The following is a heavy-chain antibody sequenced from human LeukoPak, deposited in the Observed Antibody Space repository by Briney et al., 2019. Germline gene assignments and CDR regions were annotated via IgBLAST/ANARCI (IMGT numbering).Heavy chain of an antibody. CDR2: IYYSGST. CDR3: ARGRGFVVDY. J-gene: IGHJ4*02. D-gene: IGHD3-16*01. V-gene: IGHV4-61*08. CDR1: GGSISSGDYY. Sequence: PSETPSLTCTVSGGSISSGDYYWSWIRQPPGKGLEWIGYIYYSGSTNYNPSLKSRVTISVDTSKNQFSLKLSSVTAADTAVYYCARGRGFVVDYWGQGTLVTVSS.